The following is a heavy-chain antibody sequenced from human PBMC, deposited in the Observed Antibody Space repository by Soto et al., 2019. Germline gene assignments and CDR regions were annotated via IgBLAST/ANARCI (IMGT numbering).Heavy chain of an antibody. D-gene: IGHD4-17*01. J-gene: IGHJ6*02. CDR2: ISYDGSHK. Sequence: PGGSLRLSCAASGFTFSSYGMHWVRQAPGKGLEWVAVISYDGSHKYYADSVKGRFTISRDNSKNTLYLQMNSLRAEDTAVYYCAKDTVNGDYEGVYYYYGMDVWGQGTTVTVSS. CDR1: GFTFSSYG. CDR3: AKDTVNGDYEGVYYYYGMDV. V-gene: IGHV3-30*18.